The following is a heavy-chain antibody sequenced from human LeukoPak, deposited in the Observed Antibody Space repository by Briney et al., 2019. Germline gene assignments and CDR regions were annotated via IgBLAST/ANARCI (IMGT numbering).Heavy chain of an antibody. CDR1: GFTFSSYW. CDR2: INSDGSST. J-gene: IGHJ4*02. Sequence: GGSLILSCAASGFTFSSYWMHWVRQAPGKGLVWVSRINSDGSSTSYADSVKGRFTISRDNAKNTLYLQMNSLRAEDTAVYYCAMGPYYYDSSGYYYWGQGTLVTVSS. V-gene: IGHV3-74*01. CDR3: AMGPYYYDSSGYYY. D-gene: IGHD3-22*01.